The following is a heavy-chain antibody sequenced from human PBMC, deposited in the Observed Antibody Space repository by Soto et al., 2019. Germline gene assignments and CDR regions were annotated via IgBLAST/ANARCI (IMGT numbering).Heavy chain of an antibody. CDR2: ISSSSSTI. CDR1: GFTFSSYS. D-gene: IGHD1-26*01. CDR3: ARGGSQYYYYYYGMDV. J-gene: IGHJ6*02. Sequence: PGGSLRLSCAASGFTFSSYSMNWVRQAPGKGLEWVSYISSSSSTIYYADSVKGRFTISRDNAKNSLYLQMNSLRDEDTAVYYCARGGSQYYYYYYGMDVWGQGTTVTVSS. V-gene: IGHV3-48*02.